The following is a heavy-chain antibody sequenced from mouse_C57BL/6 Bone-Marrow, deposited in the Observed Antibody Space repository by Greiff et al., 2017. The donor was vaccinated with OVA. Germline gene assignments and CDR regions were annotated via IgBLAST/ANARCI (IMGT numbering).Heavy chain of an antibody. CDR2: IDPSDSYT. CDR3: AREALLRDWYFDG. D-gene: IGHD1-1*01. J-gene: IGHJ1*03. CDR1: GYTFTSYW. V-gene: IGHV1-50*01. Sequence: VKLQQPGAELVKPGASVKLSCKASGYTFTSYWMQWVKQRPGQGLEWIGEIDPSDSYTNYNQKFKGKATLTVDTSSSTAYMQLSSLTSEDSAVYDCAREALLRDWYFDGGGTGTTVTVSS.